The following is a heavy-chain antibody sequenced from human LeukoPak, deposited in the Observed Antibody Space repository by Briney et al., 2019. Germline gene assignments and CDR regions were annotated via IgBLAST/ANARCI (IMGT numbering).Heavy chain of an antibody. CDR1: GLSVSSNF. D-gene: IGHD3-22*01. J-gene: IGHJ3*02. V-gene: IGHV3-53*01. Sequence: GGSLRLSCAATGLSVSSNFMSWVRQAPGKGLEWVSVIYGGGSTYYADSVKGRFTISRDNSKNTLYLQMNSLRAEDTAVYYCAKVLGGSYYDSSGPLGAFDIWGQGTMVTVSS. CDR2: IYGGGST. CDR3: AKVLGGSYYDSSGPLGAFDI.